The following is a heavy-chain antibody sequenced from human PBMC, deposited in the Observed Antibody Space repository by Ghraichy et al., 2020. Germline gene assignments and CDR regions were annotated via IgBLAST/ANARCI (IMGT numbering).Heavy chain of an antibody. CDR2: ISSSSSTI. J-gene: IGHJ3*02. D-gene: IGHD2-15*01. Sequence: GGSLRLSCAASGFTFSSYSMNWVRQAPGKGLEWVSYISSSSSTIYYADSVKGRFTISRDNAKNSLYLQMNSLRDEDTAVYYCARDQGRAATPHAFDIWGQGTMVTVSS. CDR3: ARDQGRAATPHAFDI. V-gene: IGHV3-48*02. CDR1: GFTFSSYS.